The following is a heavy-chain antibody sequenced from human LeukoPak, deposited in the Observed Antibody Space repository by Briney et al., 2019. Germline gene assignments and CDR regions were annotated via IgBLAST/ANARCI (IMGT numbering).Heavy chain of an antibody. CDR1: GYTFTSYG. Sequence: ASVKVSCKASGYTFTSYGISWVQQAPGQGLEWMGWISAYNGNTNYAQKLQGRVTMTTDTSTSTAYMELNSLRSDDTAVYYCARDGFTIFGVVIIRDYYYYMDVWGKGTTVTVSS. CDR2: ISAYNGNT. J-gene: IGHJ6*03. V-gene: IGHV1-18*01. D-gene: IGHD3-3*01. CDR3: ARDGFTIFGVVIIRDYYYYMDV.